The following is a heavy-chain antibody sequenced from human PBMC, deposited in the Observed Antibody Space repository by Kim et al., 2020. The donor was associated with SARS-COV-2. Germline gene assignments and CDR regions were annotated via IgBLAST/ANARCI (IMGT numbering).Heavy chain of an antibody. Sequence: SETLSLTCAVYGGSFSGYYWSWIRQPPGKGLEWIGEINHSGSTNYNPSLKSRVTISVDTSKNQFSLKLSSVTAADTAVYYCARFVGRQNIAAAGIPHRGFDFWGQGTLVTVSS. J-gene: IGHJ4*02. CDR2: INHSGST. CDR3: ARFVGRQNIAAAGIPHRGFDF. CDR1: GGSFSGYY. V-gene: IGHV4-34*01. D-gene: IGHD6-13*01.